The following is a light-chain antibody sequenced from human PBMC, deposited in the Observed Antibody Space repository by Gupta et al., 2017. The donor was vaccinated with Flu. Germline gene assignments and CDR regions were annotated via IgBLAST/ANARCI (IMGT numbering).Light chain of an antibody. CDR1: QSLVYSDGNTY. J-gene: IGKJ2*01. CDR2: QVS. V-gene: IGKV2-30*01. CDR3: LQGTHWPPYT. Sequence: DVVMTQSPLSLPVTLGQPASISCRSSQSLVYSDGNTYLNWFLQRPGQSPRRLIYQVSNRDSGVPDRFSGSGSGTDFTLKISRGEAEDVGVYYCLQGTHWPPYTFGQGTQLEIK.